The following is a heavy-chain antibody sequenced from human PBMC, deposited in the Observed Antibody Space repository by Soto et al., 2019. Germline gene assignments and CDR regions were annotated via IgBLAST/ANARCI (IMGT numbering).Heavy chain of an antibody. CDR1: GFTFSYYW. V-gene: IGHV3-74*01. CDR2: IHSDGSST. J-gene: IGHJ3*01. Sequence: EVRLVESEGGLVQPGGSLSLSCAASGFTFSYYWMHWVRQAPGQGLLWVSRIHSDGSSTTYADSVKGRFTISRDNAKNTVSPQMNSLRVEDTGVYFCARGDRGAFDLWGQGTMVTVSS. CDR3: ARGDRGAFDL. D-gene: IGHD2-21*02.